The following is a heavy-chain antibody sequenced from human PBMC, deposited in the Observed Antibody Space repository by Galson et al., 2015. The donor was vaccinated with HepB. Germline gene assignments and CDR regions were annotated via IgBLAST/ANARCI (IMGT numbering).Heavy chain of an antibody. J-gene: IGHJ4*02. CDR1: GFSFSTSW. Sequence: SLRLSCAASGFSFSTSWMTWVRQAPGRGLEWVANIKEDDGERAYAASVKGRFIISRDNGKKSMYLQMNRLRAEDTAVYYCARGSAVVVGYFDYWGQGTLVTISS. D-gene: IGHD2-15*01. CDR2: IKEDDGER. CDR3: ARGSAVVVGYFDY. V-gene: IGHV3-7*01.